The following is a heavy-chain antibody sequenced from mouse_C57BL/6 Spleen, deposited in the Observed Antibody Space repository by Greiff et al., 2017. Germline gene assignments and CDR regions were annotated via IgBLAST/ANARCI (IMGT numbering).Heavy chain of an antibody. J-gene: IGHJ3*01. CDR2: INPNNGGT. CDR3: ARERFAY. Sequence: EVQLQQSGPELVKPGASVKISCKASGYTFTDYYMNWVKQSPGKSLEWIGDINPNNGGTSYNQKFKGKATLTVDKSSSTAYMELRSLTSDDSAVYYCARERFAYWGQGTLVTVSA. V-gene: IGHV1-26*01. CDR1: GYTFTDYY.